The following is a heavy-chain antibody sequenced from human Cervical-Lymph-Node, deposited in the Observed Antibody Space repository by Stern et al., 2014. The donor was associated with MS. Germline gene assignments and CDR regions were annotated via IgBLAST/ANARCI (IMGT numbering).Heavy chain of an antibody. CDR3: ARGLGQWLVRGFDI. V-gene: IGHV4-59*01. CDR2: IYYSGST. D-gene: IGHD6-19*01. J-gene: IGHJ3*02. Sequence: QVQLQQSGPGLVKPSETLSLTCTVSGGSISSYYWSWIRQPPGKGLEWIGYIYYSGSTNYNPSLKSRVTISVDTSKNQFSLKLSSVTAADTAVYYCARGLGQWLVRGFDIWGQGTMVTVSS. CDR1: GGSISSYY.